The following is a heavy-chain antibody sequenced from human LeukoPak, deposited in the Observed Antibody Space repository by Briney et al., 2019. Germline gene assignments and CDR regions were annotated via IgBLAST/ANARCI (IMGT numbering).Heavy chain of an antibody. V-gene: IGHV3-7*01. CDR3: ARLRWFPRAFDI. Sequence: GGSLRLSCAASGLTFSTYWMSWVRQAPGKGLEWVANIKQDGSEKYYVDSVKGRFTISRDNAKNSLYLQMNSLRAEDTAVYYCARLRWFPRAFDIWGLGTMVTVSS. CDR1: GLTFSTYW. CDR2: IKQDGSEK. D-gene: IGHD4-23*01. J-gene: IGHJ3*02.